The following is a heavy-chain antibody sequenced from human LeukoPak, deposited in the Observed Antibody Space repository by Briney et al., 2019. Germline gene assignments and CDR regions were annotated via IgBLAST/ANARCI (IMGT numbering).Heavy chain of an antibody. CDR3: ARIGAGSSRDY. J-gene: IGHJ4*02. D-gene: IGHD6-13*01. Sequence: GGSLRLSCAASGFTFSSYWMHWVRHAPGKGLVWVSHINSDGGSTTYADSVEGRFTISRDNAKNSLYLQMNSLRAEDTAVYYCARIGAGSSRDYWGQGTLVTVSS. CDR2: INSDGGST. V-gene: IGHV3-74*01. CDR1: GFTFSSYW.